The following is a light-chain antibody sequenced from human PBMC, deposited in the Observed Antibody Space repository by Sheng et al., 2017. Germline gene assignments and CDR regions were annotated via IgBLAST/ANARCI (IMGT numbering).Light chain of an antibody. CDR1: NIGTKT. V-gene: IGLV3-21*02. CDR2: MIP. J-gene: IGLJ2*01. CDR3: QVWDSSSDHTV. Sequence: SYVLTQPPSVSVAPGQTARITCGTNNIGTKTVHWYQQKPARPLCWSSMMIPPGPQGLLSGSLPPLXKRGHPDISRVEAGDEAAYFCQVWDSSSDHTVFGGGTELTVL.